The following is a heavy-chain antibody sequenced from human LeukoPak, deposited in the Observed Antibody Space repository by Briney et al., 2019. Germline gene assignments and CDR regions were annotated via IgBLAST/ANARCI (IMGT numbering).Heavy chain of an antibody. CDR1: GYTFTSYS. D-gene: IGHD6-19*01. Sequence: ASVKVSCKASGYTFTSYSISWVRQAPGQGLEWMGWISAYNGNTNYAQKLQGRVTMTTDTSTSTAYMELRSLRSDDTAVYYCARDQGIAVAGTPFDYWGQGTLVTVSS. CDR3: ARDQGIAVAGTPFDY. CDR2: ISAYNGNT. V-gene: IGHV1-18*01. J-gene: IGHJ4*02.